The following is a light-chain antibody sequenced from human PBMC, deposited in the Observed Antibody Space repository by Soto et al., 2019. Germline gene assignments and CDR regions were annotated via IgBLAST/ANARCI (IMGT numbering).Light chain of an antibody. Sequence: EIVLTQSPGTLSLSPGERATLSCRASQSVRRDFLAWYQQRPGRAPRLLIYGASSRATGIPDRFSGSGSGTYFTLTISRLEPEDFAVYYCQQYGNSPPRTFGPGTKVDIK. CDR2: GAS. CDR1: QSVRRDF. CDR3: QQYGNSPPRT. J-gene: IGKJ3*01. V-gene: IGKV3-20*01.